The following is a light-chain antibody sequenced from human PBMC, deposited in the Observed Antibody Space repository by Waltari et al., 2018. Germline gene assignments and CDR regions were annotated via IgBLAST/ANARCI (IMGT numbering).Light chain of an antibody. CDR2: SNT. V-gene: IGLV1-44*01. CDR3: AAWDDSLKAVL. J-gene: IGLJ2*01. CDR1: TSNIGSNT. Sequence: QSVLTQPPSASGPPGQTATISCSGSTSNIGSNTVNWYQQLPGTAPKLLTQSNTPRPSGVPDRFSGSKSGTSASLIISGLQSEDEAEYFCAAWDDSLKAVLFGGGTKLTVL.